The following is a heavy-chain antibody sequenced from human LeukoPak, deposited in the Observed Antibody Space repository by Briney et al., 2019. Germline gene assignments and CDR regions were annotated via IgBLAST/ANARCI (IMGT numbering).Heavy chain of an antibody. CDR2: ISYSGGT. Sequence: PSETLSLTCTVSGGSISSYYWSWIRQPPGKGLEWIGYISYSGGTNYNPSLKSRVTISLDTSKNQFSLKLNSVTAADTALYYCATSRDTSGYYYHFDYWGQGTLVTVSS. CDR3: ATSRDTSGYYYHFDY. J-gene: IGHJ4*02. D-gene: IGHD3-22*01. CDR1: GGSISSYY. V-gene: IGHV4-59*01.